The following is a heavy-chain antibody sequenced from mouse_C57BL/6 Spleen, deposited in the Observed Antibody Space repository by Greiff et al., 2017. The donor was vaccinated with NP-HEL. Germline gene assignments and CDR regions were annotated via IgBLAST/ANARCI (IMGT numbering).Heavy chain of an antibody. CDR1: GFTFSSYA. D-gene: IGHD1-1*01. CDR2: ISDGGSYT. J-gene: IGHJ4*01. Sequence: EVKLMESGGGLVKPGGSLKLSCAASGFTFSSYAMSWVRQTPEKRLEWVATISDGGSYTYYPDNVKGRFTISRDNAKNNLYLQMSHLKSEDTAMYYCARGGYYYGSDYAMDYWGQGTSVTVSS. V-gene: IGHV5-4*03. CDR3: ARGGYYYGSDYAMDY.